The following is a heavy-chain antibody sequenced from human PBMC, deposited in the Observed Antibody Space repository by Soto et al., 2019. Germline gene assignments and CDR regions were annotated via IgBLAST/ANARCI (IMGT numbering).Heavy chain of an antibody. V-gene: IGHV3-30*18. D-gene: IGHD3-22*01. Sequence: GGSLRLSCASSGFTFSSYSVHWVRQAPGKGLEGVAVISYDGSNKHYADSVKGRFIISRDNSKNTLYLQMNSLSVEDTAVYYCEKDLLISVIVVVINGMDVSGQGPRVTVYS. CDR2: ISYDGSNK. CDR3: EKDLLISVIVVVINGMDV. J-gene: IGHJ6*02. CDR1: GFTFSSYS.